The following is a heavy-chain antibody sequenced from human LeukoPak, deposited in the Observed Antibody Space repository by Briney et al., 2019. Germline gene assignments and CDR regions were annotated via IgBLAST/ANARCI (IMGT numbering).Heavy chain of an antibody. Sequence: EPSETLSLTCTVSGGSISTSNYYWGWIRQPPGKGLEWIACISYSGSTKYNPSLKSRVTISVDTSKNQLSLKLSSVTAADTAVYYCAREPGFDSSGYLNWFDPWGQGTLVTVSS. CDR1: GGSISTSNYY. V-gene: IGHV4-61*01. CDR3: AREPGFDSSGYLNWFDP. J-gene: IGHJ5*02. D-gene: IGHD3-22*01. CDR2: ISYSGST.